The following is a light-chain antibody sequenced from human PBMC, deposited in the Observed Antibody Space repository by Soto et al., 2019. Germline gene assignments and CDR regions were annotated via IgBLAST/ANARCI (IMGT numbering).Light chain of an antibody. CDR2: GAS. CDR1: QGIRID. Sequence: DIQMTQSPSSLSASVGDRVTITCLASQGIRIDLGWFQQRPGKAPKRLIYGASSLQSGVPSRFSGSGSGTEFTLTISNLQPEDFATYYCLQHNSFPRTFGQGTKVDIK. V-gene: IGKV1-17*02. J-gene: IGKJ1*01. CDR3: LQHNSFPRT.